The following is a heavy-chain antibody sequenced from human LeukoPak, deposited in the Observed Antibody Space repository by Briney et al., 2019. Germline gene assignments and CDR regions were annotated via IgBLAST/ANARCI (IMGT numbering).Heavy chain of an antibody. CDR2: IGDSGVST. CDR1: GFTFSTYA. CDR3: AKGVSGWPYYFDY. D-gene: IGHD6-19*01. J-gene: IGHJ4*02. V-gene: IGHV3-23*01. Sequence: PGGSLRLSCAASGFTFSTYAMSWVRQAPGKGLDWVSAIGDSGVSTYYADSVKGRFTISRDNSKNTLHLQMNSLRAEDTAIYYCAKGVSGWPYYFDYWGQGTLVTVSS.